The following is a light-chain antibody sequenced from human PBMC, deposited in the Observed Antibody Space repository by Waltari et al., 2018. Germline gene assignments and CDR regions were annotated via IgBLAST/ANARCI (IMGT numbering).Light chain of an antibody. CDR3: QQYNRWPPIT. CDR2: DAS. V-gene: IGKV3-15*01. CDR1: QSVSSN. Sequence: EIVMKQSPATLSVSPGERVTLSCRASQSVSSNLAWYQRKPGQAPRLLIFDASTRATSVPGRFSGSGSGTEFTLTISSLQSEDSAVYYCQQYNRWPPITFGQGTRLEVK. J-gene: IGKJ5*01.